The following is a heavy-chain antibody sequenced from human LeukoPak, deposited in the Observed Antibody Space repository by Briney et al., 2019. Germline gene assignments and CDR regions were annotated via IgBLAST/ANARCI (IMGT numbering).Heavy chain of an antibody. D-gene: IGHD1-1*01. V-gene: IGHV3-7*02. Sequence: GGSLRLSCAASGFTFSSYWMSWVRQAPGKGLEWVANIKQDGSDKNYVDSVKGRFTISKDNAKNLLSLEMNGLRAEDTAVYYCATCKNQLRTVYFDYWGQGTLVSVSS. J-gene: IGHJ4*02. CDR2: IKQDGSDK. CDR1: GFTFSSYW. CDR3: ATCKNQLRTVYFDY.